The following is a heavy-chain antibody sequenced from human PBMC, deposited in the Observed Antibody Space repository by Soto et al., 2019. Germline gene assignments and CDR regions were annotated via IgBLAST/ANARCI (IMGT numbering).Heavy chain of an antibody. CDR2: ISAYNGNT. Sequence: QVQLVQSGAEVKKPGASVKVSCKASGYTFTSYGISWVRQAPGQGLEWMGWISAYNGNTNYAQKHQGRVTMTPDTSTSTANMELRSLRSGDTAVYYCARDRLGGLDCSGGSCYSDAFDIWGQGTMVTVSS. CDR3: ARDRLGGLDCSGGSCYSDAFDI. J-gene: IGHJ3*02. D-gene: IGHD2-15*01. V-gene: IGHV1-18*01. CDR1: GYTFTSYG.